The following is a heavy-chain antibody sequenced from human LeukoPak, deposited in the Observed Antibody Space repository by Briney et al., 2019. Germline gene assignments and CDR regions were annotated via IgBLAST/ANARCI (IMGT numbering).Heavy chain of an antibody. Sequence: ASVKVSCKASGYTFTGYYMHWVRQAPGQGLEWMGWINPNRGGTNYAQKFQGRVTMTRDTSISTAYMELSRLRSDDTAVYYCARDGVPGSYGYSWFDPWGQGTLVTAPS. V-gene: IGHV1-2*02. CDR1: GYTFTGYY. D-gene: IGHD5-18*01. J-gene: IGHJ5*02. CDR3: ARDGVPGSYGYSWFDP. CDR2: INPNRGGT.